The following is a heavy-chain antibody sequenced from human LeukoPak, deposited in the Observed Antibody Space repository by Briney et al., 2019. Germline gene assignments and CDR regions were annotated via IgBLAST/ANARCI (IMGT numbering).Heavy chain of an antibody. V-gene: IGHV4-61*02. CDR3: ARSSITGTPHDY. J-gene: IGHJ4*02. CDR1: GGSISSGSYY. CDR2: IYTSGST. Sequence: SETLSLTCTVSGGSISSGSYYWSWIRQPAGKGLEWIGRIYTSGSTNYNPSLKSRATISVDTSKNQFSLKLSSVTAADTAVYYCARSSITGTPHDYWGQGTLVTVSS. D-gene: IGHD1-20*01.